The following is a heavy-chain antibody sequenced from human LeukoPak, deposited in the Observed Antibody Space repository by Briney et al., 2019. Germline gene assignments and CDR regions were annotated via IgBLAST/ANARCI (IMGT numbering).Heavy chain of an antibody. CDR1: GFTFSDYA. V-gene: IGHV3-21*04. CDR3: ARDRRSGCCSGH. Sequence: GGSLRLSCAASGFTFSDYAMNWVRQAPGKGLEWLSFISTTSDAMYYADSVKGRFTISRDNAKNSLYLQMNSLRAEDTAVYYCARDRRSGCCSGHWGQGTLVTVSS. J-gene: IGHJ1*01. D-gene: IGHD6-19*01. CDR2: ISTTSDAM.